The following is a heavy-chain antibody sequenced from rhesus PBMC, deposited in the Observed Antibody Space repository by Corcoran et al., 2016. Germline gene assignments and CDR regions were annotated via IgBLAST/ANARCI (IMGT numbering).Heavy chain of an antibody. CDR2: ISYGGST. CDR1: GYSIRSGDG. D-gene: IGHD2-15*01. V-gene: IGHV4-127*01. J-gene: IGHJ4*01. CDR3: ARGGSGTYCTDY. Sequence: QLQESGRGLVKHSETLSLPCAVSGYSIRSGDGWSWIRQAPGKGLEWIVYISYGGSTNYNPSPKMRVTSSGDTSKTQSALTLSSVTAADTALYYWARGGSGTYCTDYCVQGVLVTVSS.